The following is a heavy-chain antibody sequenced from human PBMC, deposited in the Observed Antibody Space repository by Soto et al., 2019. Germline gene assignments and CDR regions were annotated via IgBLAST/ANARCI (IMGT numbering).Heavy chain of an antibody. CDR2: INHSGST. CDR3: ARGPGNYYDSSGYYQHKLFDD. CDR1: GGSFSGYY. J-gene: IGHJ4*02. D-gene: IGHD3-22*01. V-gene: IGHV4-34*01. Sequence: SETLSLTCAVYGGSFSGYYWSWIRQPPGKGLEWIGEINHSGSTNYNPSLKSRVTISVDTSKNQFSLKLSSVTAADTAVYYCARGPGNYYDSSGYYQHKLFDDWGQGTRVTVAS.